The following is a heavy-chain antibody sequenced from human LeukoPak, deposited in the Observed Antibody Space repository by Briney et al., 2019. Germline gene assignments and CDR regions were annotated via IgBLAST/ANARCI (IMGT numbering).Heavy chain of an antibody. CDR2: ICYSGST. CDR3: AVNEYGSGSFLRDY. CDR1: GGSISSSCYF. V-gene: IGHV4-39*01. J-gene: IGHJ4*02. Sequence: SETLSLTCTVSGGSISSSCYFWAWIRQPPGKGLEWIGHICYSGSTFYNPSLKSRVTISVDTSKNQFSLKVNSVTAADTAVYYCAVNEYGSGSFLRDYWGQGTLVTVSS. D-gene: IGHD3-10*01.